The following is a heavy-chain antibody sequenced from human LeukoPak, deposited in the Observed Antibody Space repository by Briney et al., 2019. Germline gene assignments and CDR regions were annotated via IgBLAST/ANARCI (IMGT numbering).Heavy chain of an antibody. CDR1: GYTFTSYG. V-gene: IGHV1-18*04. Sequence: ASVKLSCKASGYTFTSYGISWVRQAPGQGQEWMGWISAYNGNTNYAQKLQGRVTMTTDTSTSTAYMELRSLRSDDTAVYYCARASGGSRSDYYYGMDVWGKGTTVTVSS. CDR3: ARASGGSRSDYYYGMDV. CDR2: ISAYNGNT. D-gene: IGHD2-15*01. J-gene: IGHJ6*04.